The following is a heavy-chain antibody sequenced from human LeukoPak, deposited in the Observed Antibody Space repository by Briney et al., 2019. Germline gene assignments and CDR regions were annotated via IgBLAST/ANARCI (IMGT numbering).Heavy chain of an antibody. D-gene: IGHD2-15*01. CDR1: GGSFSGYY. V-gene: IGHV4-34*01. CDR2: INHSGST. J-gene: IGHJ4*02. CDR3: ARDLELGYCRGSSCLGLVHFDY. Sequence: SETLSLTCAVYGGSFSGYYWSWIRQPPGKGLEWIGEINHSGSTNYNPSLKSRVTISVDTSKNQFSLQLNSVTPEDTAVYYCARDLELGYCRGSSCLGLVHFDYWGQGTLVTVSS.